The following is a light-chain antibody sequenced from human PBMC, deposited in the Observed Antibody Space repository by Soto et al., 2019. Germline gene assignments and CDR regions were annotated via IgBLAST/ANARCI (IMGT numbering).Light chain of an antibody. Sequence: QSVLTQPPSVSGXXXXRVXXXXXGXSSXXGAGYDVHWYQQLPGTAPKLLIYGNSNRPSGVPDRFSGSKSGTSASLAITGLQAEDEADYYCQSYDSSLSGSVFGGGTKLTVL. CDR1: SSXXGAGYD. J-gene: IGLJ3*02. CDR3: QSYDSSLSGSV. CDR2: GNS. V-gene: IGLV1-40*01.